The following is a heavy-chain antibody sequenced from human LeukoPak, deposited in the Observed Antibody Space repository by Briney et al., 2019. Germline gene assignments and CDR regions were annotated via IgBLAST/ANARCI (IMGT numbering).Heavy chain of an antibody. V-gene: IGHV3-23*01. Sequence: GGSLRLSCAASGFTFSSYAMNWVRQAPGKGLEWVSAISGSGSTTYYADSVKGRFTISRDNSNNSLFVQMNSLRAEDTAVYFCAKSRSGSANWALQIFDNWGQGTLVTVSS. D-gene: IGHD1-1*01. CDR2: ISGSGSTT. CDR1: GFTFSSYA. CDR3: AKSRSGSANWALQIFDN. J-gene: IGHJ4*02.